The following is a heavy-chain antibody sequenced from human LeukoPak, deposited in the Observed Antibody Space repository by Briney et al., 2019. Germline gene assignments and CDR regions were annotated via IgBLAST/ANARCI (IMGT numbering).Heavy chain of an antibody. CDR3: ARFSIVGASPFDY. V-gene: IGHV1-3*01. D-gene: IGHD1-26*01. Sequence: ASVKVSCKGSGYTCTSYAMHWVRQAPGQRLEWMGWINAGNGTTKYSQKFQARVTITRDTSASTAYMGLSSLRSEDTAVYYCARFSIVGASPFDYWGQGTLVTVSS. CDR1: GYTCTSYA. CDR2: INAGNGTT. J-gene: IGHJ4*02.